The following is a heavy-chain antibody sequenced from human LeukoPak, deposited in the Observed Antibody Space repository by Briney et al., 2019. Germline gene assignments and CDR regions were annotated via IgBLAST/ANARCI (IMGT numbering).Heavy chain of an antibody. CDR3: ARDLGTAGRPNDD. V-gene: IGHV4-39*07. J-gene: IGHJ4*02. Sequence: SETLSLTCTVSGGSISSSSYYWGWLRHPPGKGLEWFGSIYYSGSTYYNPSLKRRVTISVDTSKNQFSLKLSSVPAADTAVYFCARDLGTAGRPNDDWGRGTLVTVSS. CDR1: GGSISSSSYY. CDR2: IYYSGST. D-gene: IGHD2-21*02.